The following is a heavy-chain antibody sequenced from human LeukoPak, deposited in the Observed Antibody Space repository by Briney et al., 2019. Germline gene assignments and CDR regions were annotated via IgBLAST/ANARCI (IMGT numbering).Heavy chain of an antibody. CDR2: ISDSGGST. J-gene: IGHJ3*01. CDR1: GFTFKTYA. Sequence: GGSLRLSCAASGFTFKTYAMSWVRQAPGKGLEWVSTISDSGGSTYYADSVKGRFTISRDNSKNTLYLQMNSLEAEDTALYYCTTTPWEIVVVTSIPGIDAFDLWGRGTMVTVSS. D-gene: IGHD2-21*02. CDR3: TTTPWEIVVVTSIPGIDAFDL. V-gene: IGHV3-23*01.